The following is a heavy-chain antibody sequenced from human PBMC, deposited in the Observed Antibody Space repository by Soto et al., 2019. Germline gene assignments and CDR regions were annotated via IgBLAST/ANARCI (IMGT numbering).Heavy chain of an antibody. J-gene: IGHJ5*02. V-gene: IGHV4-31*03. D-gene: IGHD2-21*02. CDR1: GGSISSGCYY. CDR3: ARDLTNHFGDPGWFDP. Sequence: SETLSLTCTVSGGSISSGCYYWSWIRQHPGKGLEWIGYIYYSGSTYYNPSLKSRVTISVDTSKNQFSLKLSSVTAADTAVYYCARDLTNHFGDPGWFDPWGQGTLVTVSS. CDR2: IYYSGST.